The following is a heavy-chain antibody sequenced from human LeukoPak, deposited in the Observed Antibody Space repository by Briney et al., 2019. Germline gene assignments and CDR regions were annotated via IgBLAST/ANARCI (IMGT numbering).Heavy chain of an antibody. CDR3: ARAGSYGGYGPY. J-gene: IGHJ4*02. Sequence: ASVKVSCKASGYTFTSYDINWVRQSTGQGLEWMGWMNPNSGNTGYAQKFQGRVTMTRNTSISTAYMELSSLRSEDTAVYYCARAGSYGGYGPYWGQGTLVTVSS. D-gene: IGHD5-12*01. CDR2: MNPNSGNT. V-gene: IGHV1-8*01. CDR1: GYTFTSYD.